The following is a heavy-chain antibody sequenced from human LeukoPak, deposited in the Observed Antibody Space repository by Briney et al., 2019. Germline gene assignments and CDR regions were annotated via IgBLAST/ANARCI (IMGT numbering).Heavy chain of an antibody. CDR2: IYYSGST. Sequence: SETLSLTCTVSGGSLSSGSYYWSWLRQPPGKGLEWIGYIYYSGSTNYNPSLKSRVTISVDTSKNQFSLKLSSVTAADTAVYYCARGPVLRYFDWLSDYYFDYWGQGTLVTVSS. D-gene: IGHD3-9*01. CDR1: GGSLSSGSYY. J-gene: IGHJ4*02. V-gene: IGHV4-61*01. CDR3: ARGPVLRYFDWLSDYYFDY.